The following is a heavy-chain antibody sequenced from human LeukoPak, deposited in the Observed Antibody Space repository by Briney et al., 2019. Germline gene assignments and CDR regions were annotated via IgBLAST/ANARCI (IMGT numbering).Heavy chain of an antibody. CDR1: GGSFSGYY. J-gene: IGHJ5*02. CDR3: ARDLEYCSGGSCYPNWFDP. V-gene: IGHV4-34*01. D-gene: IGHD2-15*01. CDR2: INHSGST. Sequence: SETLSLTCAVYGGSFSGYYWSWIRQPPGKGLEWIGEINHSGSTNYNPSLKSRVTISVDTSKNQFSLKLSSVTAADTAVYYCARDLEYCSGGSCYPNWFDPWGQGTLVTVSS.